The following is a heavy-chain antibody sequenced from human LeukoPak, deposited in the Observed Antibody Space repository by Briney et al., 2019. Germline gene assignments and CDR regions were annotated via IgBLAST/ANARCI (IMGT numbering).Heavy chain of an antibody. J-gene: IGHJ4*02. CDR2: VYSSGNT. Sequence: SETLSLTCTVSGDSISSGTYYWSWIRQPAGKGLEWIGRVYSSGNTNYNPSLKSRVTISIDTSKNQFSLKLSSVTAADTAVYYCARLLRKDYGDYLTLPRIDYWGQGTLVTVSS. D-gene: IGHD4-17*01. V-gene: IGHV4-61*02. CDR1: GDSISSGTYY. CDR3: ARLLRKDYGDYLTLPRIDY.